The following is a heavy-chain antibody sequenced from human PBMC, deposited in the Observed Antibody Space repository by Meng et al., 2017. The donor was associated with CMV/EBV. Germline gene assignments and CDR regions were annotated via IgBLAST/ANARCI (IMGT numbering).Heavy chain of an antibody. Sequence: GSLRLSCAASGFTFSSYEMNWVRQAPGKGLEWVSYISSSGSTIYYADSVKGRFTISRDNAKNSLYLQMNSLRAEDTAVYYCARGQGSYYDFWSVNWFDPWGQGTLVTVSS. CDR3: ARGQGSYYDFWSVNWFDP. V-gene: IGHV3-48*03. CDR2: ISSSGSTI. D-gene: IGHD3-3*01. J-gene: IGHJ5*02. CDR1: GFTFSSYE.